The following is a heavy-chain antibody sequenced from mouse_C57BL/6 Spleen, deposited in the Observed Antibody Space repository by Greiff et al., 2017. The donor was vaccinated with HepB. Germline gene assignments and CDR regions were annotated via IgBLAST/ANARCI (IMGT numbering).Heavy chain of an antibody. CDR2: IWSGGST. Sequence: QVQLQQSGPGLVQPSQSLSITCTVSGFSLTSYGVHWVRQSPGKGLEWLGVIWSGGSTDYNAAFISRLSISKDNCKSQVFFKMNSLQADEPAIYYCARGGLYSNYLYFDVWGTGTTVTVSS. CDR1: GFSLTSYG. CDR3: ARGGLYSNYLYFDV. J-gene: IGHJ1*03. D-gene: IGHD2-5*01. V-gene: IGHV2-2*01.